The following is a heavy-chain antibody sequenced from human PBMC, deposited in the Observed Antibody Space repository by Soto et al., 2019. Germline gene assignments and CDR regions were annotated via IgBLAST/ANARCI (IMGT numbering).Heavy chain of an antibody. D-gene: IGHD2-21*02. CDR1: GYTFTSYA. J-gene: IGHJ5*02. Sequence: QVQLVQSGAEVKKPGASVKVSCKASGYTFTSYAMHWVRQAPGQRLEWMGWINAGNGNTKYSQKFQGRVTITRDTSASTAYMELSSLRSEDTAVYYCSRGFRGGDADWFHPSGQGTLVTVSS. V-gene: IGHV1-3*01. CDR2: INAGNGNT. CDR3: SRGFRGGDADWFHP.